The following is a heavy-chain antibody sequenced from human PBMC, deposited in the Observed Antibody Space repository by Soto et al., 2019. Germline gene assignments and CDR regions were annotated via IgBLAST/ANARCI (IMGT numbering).Heavy chain of an antibody. V-gene: IGHV4-34*01. CDR2: INHSGST. J-gene: IGHJ6*02. D-gene: IGHD3-10*02. CDR1: GGSFSGYY. Sequence: ASETLSLTCAVYGGSFSGYYWSWIRQPPGKGLEWIGEINHSGSTNYNPSLKSRVTISVDTSKNQFSLKLSSVTAADTAVYYCARGLGSGSYTRVYYYYYGMDVWGQGTTVTVSS. CDR3: ARGLGSGSYTRVYYYYYGMDV.